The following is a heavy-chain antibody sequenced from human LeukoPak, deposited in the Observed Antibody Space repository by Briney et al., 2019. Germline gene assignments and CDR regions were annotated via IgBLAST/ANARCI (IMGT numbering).Heavy chain of an antibody. CDR1: GFTFTSYW. CDR2: LSSDGSNT. CDR3: VRAGSSRPFDY. D-gene: IGHD1-26*01. Sequence: GGSLRFSCAASGFTFTSYWMHWVRQGPGKGLEWVSRLSSDGSNTAYADSVKGRFTISRDNAKSTLFLQMNSLRAEDTAVYYCVRAGSSRPFDYGGQGTLVTVSA. J-gene: IGHJ4*02. V-gene: IGHV3-74*01.